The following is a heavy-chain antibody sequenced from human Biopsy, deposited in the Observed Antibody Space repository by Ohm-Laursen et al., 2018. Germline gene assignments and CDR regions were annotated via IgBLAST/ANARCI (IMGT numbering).Heavy chain of an antibody. D-gene: IGHD3-22*01. Sequence: SETLSLTCTVSGGSISNNNYYWGWIRQPPGKGLEWIGSIFYRWSTHYKPSLKSRVNISVDTSKNQFSLKLNSVTAADTAVYYCARDYDTSGYYYVSWGQGTLVTVSS. J-gene: IGHJ5*02. V-gene: IGHV4-39*01. CDR2: IFYRWST. CDR3: ARDYDTSGYYYVS. CDR1: GGSISNNNYY.